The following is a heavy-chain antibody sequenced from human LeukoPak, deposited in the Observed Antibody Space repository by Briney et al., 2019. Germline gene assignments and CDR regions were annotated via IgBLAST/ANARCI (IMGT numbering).Heavy chain of an antibody. CDR2: IYHSGSI. CDR3: ARDHYGSGSYEY. J-gene: IGHJ4*02. D-gene: IGHD3-10*01. CDR1: GGSISSSSW. Sequence: PSETLSLTCAVSGGSISSSSWWSWVRQPPGKGLEWIGEIYHSGSIKYNPSLESRVTVSLDNSKSQFSLKLTSVTAADTAVYYCARDHYGSGSYEYWGQGILVTVSS. V-gene: IGHV4-4*02.